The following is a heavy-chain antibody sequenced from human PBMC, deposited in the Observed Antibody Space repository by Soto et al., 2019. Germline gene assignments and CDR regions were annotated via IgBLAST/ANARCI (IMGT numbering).Heavy chain of an antibody. D-gene: IGHD6-13*01. Sequence: QVQLVESGGGVVQPGRSLRLSCAASGFTFSSYGMHWVRQAPGKGLEWVAVIWYDGSNKYYADSVKGRFTISRDNSKNTLYLQMNSLRAEDTAVYYCARDYSSSWYAPWGQGTLVTVSS. V-gene: IGHV3-33*01. CDR2: IWYDGSNK. CDR1: GFTFSSYG. J-gene: IGHJ5*02. CDR3: ARDYSSSWYAP.